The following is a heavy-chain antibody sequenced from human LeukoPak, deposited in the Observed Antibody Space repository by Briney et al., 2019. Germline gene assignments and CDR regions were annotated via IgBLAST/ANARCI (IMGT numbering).Heavy chain of an antibody. CDR1: GGSISSGSYY. V-gene: IGHV4-61*02. CDR3: ARHSNSYGDYYFDY. Sequence: PSQTLSLTCTVSGGSISSGSYYWSWIRQPAGKGLEWIGRIYTSGSTNYNPSLKSRVTISVDTSKNQFSLKLSSVTAADTAVYYCARHSNSYGDYYFDYWGQGTLVTVSS. J-gene: IGHJ4*02. CDR2: IYTSGST. D-gene: IGHD4-17*01.